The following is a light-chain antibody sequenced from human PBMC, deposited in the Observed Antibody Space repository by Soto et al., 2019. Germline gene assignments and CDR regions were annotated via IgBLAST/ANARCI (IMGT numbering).Light chain of an antibody. Sequence: DIVMTQSPDSLAVSLGERATINCKSSQSLFFSGNNKHYLAWYQHKPGQPPKVLIYWASTRESGVPDRFSGSGSGTDFTLTISSLQAEDVAVSYCQHSYTPPRTFGQGTKVDIK. J-gene: IGKJ1*01. CDR2: WAS. V-gene: IGKV4-1*01. CDR3: QHSYTPPRT. CDR1: QSLFFSGNNKHY.